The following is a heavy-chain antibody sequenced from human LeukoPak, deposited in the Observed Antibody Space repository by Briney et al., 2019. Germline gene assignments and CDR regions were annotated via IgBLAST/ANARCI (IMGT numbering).Heavy chain of an antibody. J-gene: IGHJ4*02. CDR1: GYTFTSYY. D-gene: IGHD3-22*01. CDR3: GRGGGYYDSSGLFDY. CDR2: INPSGGST. V-gene: IGHV1-46*01. Sequence: ASVNVSCKASGYTFTSYYMHWVRQAPGQGLEWMGIINPSGGSTSYAQKFQGRVTMTRDTSTSTVYMELSSLRSEDTAVYYCGRGGGYYDSSGLFDYWGQGTLVTVSS.